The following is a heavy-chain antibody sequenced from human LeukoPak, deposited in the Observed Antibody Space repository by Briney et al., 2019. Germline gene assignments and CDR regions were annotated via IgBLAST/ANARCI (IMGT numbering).Heavy chain of an antibody. D-gene: IGHD3-22*01. CDR3: ASKKPYYYDSSGYSPFDY. CDR2: INHSGST. J-gene: IGHJ4*02. V-gene: IGHV4-34*01. CDR1: GGSFSGYY. Sequence: SETLSLTCTVSGGSFSGYYWSWIRQPPGKGLEWIGEINHSGSTNYNPSLKSRVTISVDTSKNQFSLKLSSVTAADTAVYYCASKKPYYYDSSGYSPFDYWGQGTLVTVSS.